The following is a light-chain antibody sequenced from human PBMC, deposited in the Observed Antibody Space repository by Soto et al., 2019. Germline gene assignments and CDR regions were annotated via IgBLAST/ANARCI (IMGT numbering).Light chain of an antibody. CDR3: HHYNNWWA. V-gene: IGKV3-15*01. CDR1: QSVSSN. CDR2: GAS. J-gene: IGKJ1*01. Sequence: EIVMTQSPATLPVSPGERATLSCRTSQSVSSNLAWYQQKPGQAPRLLIYGASTRATGIPDRFSGSGSGTEFSLTINSLQSEDFAVYYCHHYNNWWAFGQGTKVDIK.